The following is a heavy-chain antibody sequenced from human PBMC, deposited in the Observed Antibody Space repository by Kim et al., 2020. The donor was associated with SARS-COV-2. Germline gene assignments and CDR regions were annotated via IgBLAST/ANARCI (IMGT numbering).Heavy chain of an antibody. CDR1: GGSISSSSYY. V-gene: IGHV4-39*01. D-gene: IGHD3-9*01. Sequence: SETLSLTCTVSGGSISSSSYYWCWIRQPPGKGLEWIGSIYYSGSTYYNPSLKSRVTISVDTSKNQFSLKLSSVTAADTAVYYCARSVYTQAGYYDILTGYYRMNGMDVWGQGTTVTVSS. CDR3: ARSVYTQAGYYDILTGYYRMNGMDV. J-gene: IGHJ6*02. CDR2: IYYSGST.